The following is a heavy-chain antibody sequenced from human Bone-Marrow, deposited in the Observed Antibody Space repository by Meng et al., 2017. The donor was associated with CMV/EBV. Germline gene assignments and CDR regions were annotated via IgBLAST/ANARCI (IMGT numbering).Heavy chain of an antibody. CDR3: ARHNTGADY. CDR2: IYPGHSDI. CDR1: GYSVTTYM. V-gene: IGHV5-51*01. J-gene: IGHJ4*02. Sequence: LKSSCKGSGYSVTTYMVAWVRQMPGRGLEWMGIIYPGHSDIRYSPSFQGQVTMSADQSISTAYLQWSSLKASDTAMYYCARHNTGADYWGQGTLVTVSS.